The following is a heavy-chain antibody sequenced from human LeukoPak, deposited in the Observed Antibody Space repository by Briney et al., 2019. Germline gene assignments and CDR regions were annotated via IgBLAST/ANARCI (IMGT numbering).Heavy chain of an antibody. CDR3: ARGGGRPATARAPVLYYFDY. D-gene: IGHD2-21*02. V-gene: IGHV1-69*13. Sequence: SVKVSCKASGGTFSSYAISWVRQVPGQGLEWMGGIIPIFGTANYAQKFQGRVTITADESTSTAYMELSSLRSEDTAVYYCARGGGRPATARAPVLYYFDYWGQGTLVTVSS. J-gene: IGHJ4*02. CDR1: GGTFSSYA. CDR2: IIPIFGTA.